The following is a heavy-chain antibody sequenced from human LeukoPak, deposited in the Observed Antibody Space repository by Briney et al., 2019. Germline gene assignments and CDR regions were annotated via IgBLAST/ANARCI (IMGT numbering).Heavy chain of an antibody. CDR2: IYGSGST. CDR1: GGSISSYY. J-gene: IGHJ5*02. Sequence: SETLSLTCTVSGGSISSYYWSWIRQPPGKGLEWIGHIYGSGSTNYNPFLKSRVTLSVDTSKNQFSLKLSSVTAADTAVYYCAREGTSGTHLNWFDPWGQGTLVTVSS. D-gene: IGHD1-1*01. V-gene: IGHV4-59*01. CDR3: AREGTSGTHLNWFDP.